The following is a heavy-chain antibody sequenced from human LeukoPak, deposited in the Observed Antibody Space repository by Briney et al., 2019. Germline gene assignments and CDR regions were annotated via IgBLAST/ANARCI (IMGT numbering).Heavy chain of an antibody. D-gene: IGHD2-15*01. V-gene: IGHV3-23*01. CDR1: GFPFSSNF. CDR2: ISGSGGST. Sequence: GGSLRLSCAVSGFPFSSNFMSWVRQAPGKGLEWVSAISGSGGSTYYADSVKGRFTISRDNSKNTQSLQMNSLRAEDTAVYYYWGYCGGGNCYSGGYWGQGTLVTVSS. J-gene: IGHJ4*02. CDR3: WGYCGGGNCYSGGY.